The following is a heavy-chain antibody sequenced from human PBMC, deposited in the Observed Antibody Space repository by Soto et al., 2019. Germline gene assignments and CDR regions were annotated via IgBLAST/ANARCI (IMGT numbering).Heavy chain of an antibody. D-gene: IGHD2-8*01. CDR3: ARVGALGYCTNGVCHSNWYFDY. CDR1: GYTFTSYY. J-gene: IGHJ4*02. V-gene: IGHV1-46*01. CDR2: INPSGGST. Sequence: ASLKVSCKASGYTFTSYYMHWVRQAPGQGREWMGIINPSGGSTSYAQKFQGRVTMTRDTSTSTVYMELSSLRSEDTAVYYCARVGALGYCTNGVCHSNWYFDYWGQGTLVTVSS.